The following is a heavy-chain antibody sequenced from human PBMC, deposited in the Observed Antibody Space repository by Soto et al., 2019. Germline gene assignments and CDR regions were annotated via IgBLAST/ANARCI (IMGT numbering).Heavy chain of an antibody. CDR2: IDYRGTT. V-gene: IGHV4-39*01. D-gene: IGHD6-13*01. CDR1: GGSISSSNYY. J-gene: IGHJ4*02. Sequence: QLQLQESGPGLVKPSETLSLTCTVSGGSISSSNYYWHWIRQPPGKGLEWIGNIDYRGTTYYNLSLKGRLTISVDTSKNQFSLKLTSVTAAYTAVYYCAIPLGYSSLDYWGQGTLVAVSS. CDR3: AIPLGYSSLDY.